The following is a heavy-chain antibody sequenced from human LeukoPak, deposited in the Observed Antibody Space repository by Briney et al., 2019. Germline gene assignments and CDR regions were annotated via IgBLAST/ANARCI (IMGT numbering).Heavy chain of an antibody. Sequence: SGGSLRLSCAASGFTFDDYAMHWVRHAPGKGLEWVSGISWNSGNIGYGDSVKGRFTISRDNAKNSLYLQMNSLRAEDTALYYCANLHGDYRDYWGQGTLVTVSS. CDR2: ISWNSGNI. V-gene: IGHV3-9*01. D-gene: IGHD4-17*01. J-gene: IGHJ4*02. CDR1: GFTFDDYA. CDR3: ANLHGDYRDY.